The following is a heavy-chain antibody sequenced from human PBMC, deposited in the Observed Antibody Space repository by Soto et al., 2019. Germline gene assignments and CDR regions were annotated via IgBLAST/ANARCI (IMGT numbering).Heavy chain of an antibody. CDR2: IWYDGSNK. D-gene: IGHD1-7*01. Sequence: QAQLVESGGGVVQRGTSLRLSCAASGFTISTHGMHWVRQAPGKGLEWLANIWYDGSNKFYAESVKGRFSISKDNSTNTLYLQRSSLRAEDTAVYYCAAATTWNFHFPYWGQGTQVTVSS. V-gene: IGHV3-33*03. CDR1: GFTISTHG. J-gene: IGHJ4*02. CDR3: AAATTWNFHFPY.